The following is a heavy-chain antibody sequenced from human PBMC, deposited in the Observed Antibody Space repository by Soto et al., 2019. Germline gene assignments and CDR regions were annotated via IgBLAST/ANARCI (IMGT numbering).Heavy chain of an antibody. Sequence: SETLSLTCTVSAASFSKYYWSWIRQPPGKGLEWIGYIYFNGNTNYNPSLKRLVTISIDTSKKQISLNLTSVTGADTAVYYCATRAYDTNGYYRFDPWGQGTLVTVSS. D-gene: IGHD3-22*01. CDR2: IYFNGNT. CDR1: AASFSKYY. V-gene: IGHV4-59*01. CDR3: ATRAYDTNGYYRFDP. J-gene: IGHJ5*01.